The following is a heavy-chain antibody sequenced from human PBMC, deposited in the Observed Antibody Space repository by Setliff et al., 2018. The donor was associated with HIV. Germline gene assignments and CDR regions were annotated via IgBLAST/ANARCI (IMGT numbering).Heavy chain of an antibody. CDR3: ARVVGQVGSNWYNYYYYMDV. V-gene: IGHV4-59*12. CDR2: IYRTGST. D-gene: IGHD6-13*01. CDR1: GGSISSYY. J-gene: IGHJ6*03. Sequence: SETLSLTCTVSGGSISSYYWSWIRQPPGKGLEWIGYIYRTGSTKYNPSLKSRVTISVDTSKNQFSLKLSSVTAADTAVYYCARVVGQVGSNWYNYYYYMDVWAKGTTVTVSS.